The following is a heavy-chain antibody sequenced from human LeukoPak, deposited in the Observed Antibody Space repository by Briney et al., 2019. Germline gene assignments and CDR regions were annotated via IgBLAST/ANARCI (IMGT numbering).Heavy chain of an antibody. D-gene: IGHD3-10*01. V-gene: IGHV1-46*01. CDR2: VNPSGGST. CDR3: ARSLKIGPRSRQYGSGSYMDV. J-gene: IGHJ6*04. CDR1: GYTFTSYY. Sequence: ASVKVSCKASGYTFTSYYMHWVRQASGQGLEWMGIVNPSGGSTSYAQKFQGRVTMTRNTSISTAYMELSSLRSEDTAVYYCARSLKIGPRSRQYGSGSYMDVWGKGTTVTISS.